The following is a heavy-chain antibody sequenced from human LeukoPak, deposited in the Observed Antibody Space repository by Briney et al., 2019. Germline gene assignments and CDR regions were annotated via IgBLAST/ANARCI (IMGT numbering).Heavy chain of an antibody. J-gene: IGHJ4*02. Sequence: GASVKVSCKASGYTFTSYDINWVRQAPGHGLEWMGWINPNSGDTRYAQKFQGRVTMTRDTSISTAYMDLSRLRSDDTALYFCARELSSGYSRLGYWGQGTLVTVSS. D-gene: IGHD5-12*01. CDR2: INPNSGDT. CDR1: GYTFTSYD. V-gene: IGHV1-2*02. CDR3: ARELSSGYSRLGY.